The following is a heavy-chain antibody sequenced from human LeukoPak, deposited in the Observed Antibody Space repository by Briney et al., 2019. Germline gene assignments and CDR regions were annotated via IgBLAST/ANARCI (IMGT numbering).Heavy chain of an antibody. CDR1: GFTFSTYG. J-gene: IGHJ4*02. V-gene: IGHV3-30*02. D-gene: IGHD3-10*01. CDR3: ARSLTMVRAYDY. CDR2: IQYDGTNK. Sequence: GGSLRLSCAASGFTFSTYGMHWVRQAPGKGLEWVTFIQYDGTNKYYADSVKGRFTISRDNSKNTVFLHMSSLRTEDTAVYYCARSLTMVRAYDYWGQGTLVTVSS.